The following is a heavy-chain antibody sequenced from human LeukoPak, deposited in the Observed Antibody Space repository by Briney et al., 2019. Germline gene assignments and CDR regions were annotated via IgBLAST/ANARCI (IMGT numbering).Heavy chain of an antibody. V-gene: IGHV3-30*02. J-gene: IGHJ5*02. CDR1: GFTFSDYY. D-gene: IGHD1-26*01. CDR3: ARGVGGDSRFDP. Sequence: GGSLRLSCAASGFTFSDYYMSWIRQAPGKGLEWVAFIRYDGSNKYYADSVKGRFTISRDNSKNTLYLQMNSLRAEDTAVYYCARGVGGDSRFDPWGQGTLVTVSS. CDR2: IRYDGSNK.